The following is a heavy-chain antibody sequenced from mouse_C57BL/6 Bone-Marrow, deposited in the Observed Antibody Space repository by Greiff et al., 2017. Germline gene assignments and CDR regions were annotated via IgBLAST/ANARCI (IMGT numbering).Heavy chain of an antibody. CDR1: GYAFSSSW. D-gene: IGHD1-1*01. CDR3: ARVHYYGSKGGYFDV. J-gene: IGHJ1*03. V-gene: IGHV1-82*01. CDR2: IYPGDGDT. Sequence: QVQLQQSGPELVKPGASVKISCKASGYAFSSSWMNWVKQRPGKGLEWIGRIYPGDGDTNYNGKFKGKATLTADKSSSTAYMQLSSLTSEDSAVYFCARVHYYGSKGGYFDVWGTGTTVTVSS.